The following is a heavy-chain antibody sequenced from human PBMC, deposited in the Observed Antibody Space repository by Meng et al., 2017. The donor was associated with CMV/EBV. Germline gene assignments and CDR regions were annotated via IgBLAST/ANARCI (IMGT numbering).Heavy chain of an antibody. CDR3: ARGNNYDFWSGDAFDI. D-gene: IGHD3-3*01. V-gene: IGHV4-34*01. Sequence: SETLSLTCAVYGGSFSGDYWSWIRQPPGKGLEWIGEINHSGSTNYNPSLKSRVTISVDTSKNQFSLKLSSVTAADTAVYYCARGNNYDFWSGDAFDIWGQGTMVTVSS. CDR2: INHSGST. J-gene: IGHJ3*02. CDR1: GGSFSGDY.